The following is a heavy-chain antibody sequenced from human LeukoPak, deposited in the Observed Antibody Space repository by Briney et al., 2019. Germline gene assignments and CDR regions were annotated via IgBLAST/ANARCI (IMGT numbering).Heavy chain of an antibody. Sequence: PSETLSLTCIVSGGSISSYYWSWIRQPAGKGLEWIGRIYTSGGTNYNPSLKSRVTISLDESKNQFSLKLSSVTAADTAVYYCARDGPSDFFDYWGQGTLVTVSS. J-gene: IGHJ4*02. V-gene: IGHV4-4*07. CDR1: GGSISSYY. CDR3: ARDGPSDFFDY. D-gene: IGHD3-3*01. CDR2: IYTSGGT.